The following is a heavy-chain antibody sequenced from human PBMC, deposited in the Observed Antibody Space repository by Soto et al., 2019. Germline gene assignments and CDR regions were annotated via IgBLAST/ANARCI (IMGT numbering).Heavy chain of an antibody. Sequence: EVQLLDSGGGLVQPEGSLRLSCVASGFTFSSYAMSWVRQAPGKGLEWVSAITGSGGSTYYADSVKGRFTISRDNSKNTLYLQISSLRAEDTAVSYCAKNYYGSGSYLDYWGQGTLVTVSS. V-gene: IGHV3-23*01. CDR1: GFTFSSYA. D-gene: IGHD3-10*01. CDR2: ITGSGGST. J-gene: IGHJ4*02. CDR3: AKNYYGSGSYLDY.